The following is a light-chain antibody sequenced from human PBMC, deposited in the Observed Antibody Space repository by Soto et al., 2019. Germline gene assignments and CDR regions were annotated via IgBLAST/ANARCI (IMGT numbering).Light chain of an antibody. Sequence: EIVLTQSPTTLSLSPGESATLSCRASQSVSSYLAWYQQKPGQAPRLLIYDASNRATGIPARFSGSGSGTDFTLTISSLAPEDFAVYYCQQRSACPLTFGGGTKVEIK. CDR1: QSVSSY. V-gene: IGKV3-11*01. CDR2: DAS. J-gene: IGKJ4*01. CDR3: QQRSACPLT.